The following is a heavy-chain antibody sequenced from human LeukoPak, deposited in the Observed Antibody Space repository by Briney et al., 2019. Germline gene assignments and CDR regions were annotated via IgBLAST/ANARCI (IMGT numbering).Heavy chain of an antibody. V-gene: IGHV3-9*01. CDR2: ISWNSGSI. J-gene: IGHJ4*02. Sequence: GGSLRLSCAASGFTFDDYAMHWVRQAPGKGLEWVSGISWNSGSIGYADSVKGRFTISRDNAKNSLYLQMNSLRAEDTALYYCAKAYSSGWNRGGQGTLVTVSS. CDR1: GFTFDDYA. CDR3: AKAYSSGWNR. D-gene: IGHD6-19*01.